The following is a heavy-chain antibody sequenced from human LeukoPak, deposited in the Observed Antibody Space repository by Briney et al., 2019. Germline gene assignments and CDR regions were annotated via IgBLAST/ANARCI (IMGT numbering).Heavy chain of an antibody. V-gene: IGHV3-48*01. CDR3: ARDGPSVGIDF. CDR1: GFTFSSYS. Sequence: GGSLRLSCAASGFTFSSYSMNWVRQAPGRGLEWVSYISSSGSTIYYADSVKGRFTVSRDNAKNSLYLQMNSLRAEDTAVYYCARDGPSVGIDFWGQGALVTVSS. CDR2: ISSSGSTI. J-gene: IGHJ4*02. D-gene: IGHD7-27*01.